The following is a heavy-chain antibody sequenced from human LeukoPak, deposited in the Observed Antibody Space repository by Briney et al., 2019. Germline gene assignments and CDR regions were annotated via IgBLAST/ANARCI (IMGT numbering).Heavy chain of an antibody. CDR3: SRFYGDYYYYYGMDV. CDR1: GFTFSNAW. CDR2: IKSKTDGGTT. J-gene: IGHJ6*02. Sequence: GGSLRLSCAASGFTFSNAWMSWVRQAPGEGLEWVGRIKSKTDGGTTDYAAPVKGRFTISRDDSKNTLYLQMNSLKTEDTAVYYCSRFYGDYYYYYGMDVWGQGTTVTVSS. D-gene: IGHD4-17*01. V-gene: IGHV3-15*01.